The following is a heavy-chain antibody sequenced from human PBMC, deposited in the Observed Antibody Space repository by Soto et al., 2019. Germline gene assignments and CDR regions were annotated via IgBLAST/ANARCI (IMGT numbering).Heavy chain of an antibody. V-gene: IGHV1-69*08. CDR2: IIPILGIA. Sequence: QVQLVQSGAEVKKPGSSVKVSCKASRGTFSSYTISWVRQAPGQGLEWMGRIIPILGIANYAQKFQGRVTITADKSTSTAYMELSSLRSEDTAVYYCARDNTVTKYYYYYGMDVWGQGTTVTVSS. CDR1: RGTFSSYT. D-gene: IGHD4-17*01. CDR3: ARDNTVTKYYYYYGMDV. J-gene: IGHJ6*02.